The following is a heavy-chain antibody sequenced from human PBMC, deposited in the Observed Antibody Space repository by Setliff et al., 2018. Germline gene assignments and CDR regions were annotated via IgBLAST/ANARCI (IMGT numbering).Heavy chain of an antibody. V-gene: IGHV4-59*01. J-gene: IGHJ4*02. D-gene: IGHD1-1*01. CDR2: VYHSGTA. CDR1: GGSGSFSGYY. Sequence: ETLSLTCGVSGGSGSFSGYYWSWIRQPPGKGLEFIGYVYHSGTAKYDPSLESRAIMSVDASKNEISLKLKSVTAADTAVYYCAKGGTYRYFDFWGQGALVTVSS. CDR3: AKGGTYRYFDF.